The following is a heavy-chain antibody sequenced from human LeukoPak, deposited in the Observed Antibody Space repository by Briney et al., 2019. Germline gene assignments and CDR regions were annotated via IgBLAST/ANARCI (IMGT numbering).Heavy chain of an antibody. Sequence: GASVKVSCKASGYTFTGYYIHWVRQAPGQGLEWTGIINACDGTTSYAQKFRGRVTLTRDTSTSTVYMELSSLRSEDTAVYYCARAPANKYDSRLTEDYWGQGTLVIVST. CDR1: GYTFTGYY. CDR2: INACDGTT. J-gene: IGHJ4*02. V-gene: IGHV1-46*01. D-gene: IGHD3-22*01. CDR3: ARAPANKYDSRLTEDY.